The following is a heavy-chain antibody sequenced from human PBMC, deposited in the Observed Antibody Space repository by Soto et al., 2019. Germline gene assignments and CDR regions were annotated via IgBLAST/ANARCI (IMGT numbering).Heavy chain of an antibody. J-gene: IGHJ4*02. CDR3: ARERVPRIVVVPSAQNYFDY. Sequence: ASVKVSCKASGYTFTSYGISWVRQAPGQGLEWMGWISAYNGNTNYAQKLQGRVTMTTDTSTSTAYMELRSLRSDDTAVYYCARERVPRIVVVPSAQNYFDYWGKGTLVTVAS. CDR1: GYTFTSYG. CDR2: ISAYNGNT. V-gene: IGHV1-18*01. D-gene: IGHD2-2*01.